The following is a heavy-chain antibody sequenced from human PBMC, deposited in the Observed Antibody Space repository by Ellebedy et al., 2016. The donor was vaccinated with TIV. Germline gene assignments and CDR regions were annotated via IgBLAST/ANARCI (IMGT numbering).Heavy chain of an antibody. J-gene: IGHJ4*02. CDR3: ARASAGLDY. Sequence: PGESLKISCAASGFTFSSHDMHWVRQGTGKGLEWVSAIGSAGDTSYSGSVKGRFTISRENGKNSVYLQMNSLRAEDTAVYYCARASAGLDYWGQGTLVTVSS. CDR1: GFTFSSHD. V-gene: IGHV3-13*01. D-gene: IGHD6-13*01. CDR2: IGSAGDT.